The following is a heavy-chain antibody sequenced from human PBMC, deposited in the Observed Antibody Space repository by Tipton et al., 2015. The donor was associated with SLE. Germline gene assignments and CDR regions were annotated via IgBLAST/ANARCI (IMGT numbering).Heavy chain of an antibody. Sequence: QSGAEVKKPGASVKVSCKASGDTFTNYYIHWVRRAPGQGLEWMGWINPNTGSTNYARKFQGRVTMTTDTPISTAYMELRSLRSDDTAVYYCARGSYFVHWGQGTLATVSS. CDR3: ARGSYFVH. J-gene: IGHJ4*02. CDR2: INPNTGST. D-gene: IGHD3-10*01. V-gene: IGHV1-2*02. CDR1: GDTFTNYY.